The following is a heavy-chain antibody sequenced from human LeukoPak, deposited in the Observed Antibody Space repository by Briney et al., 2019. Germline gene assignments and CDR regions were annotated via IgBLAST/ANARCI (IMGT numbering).Heavy chain of an antibody. J-gene: IGHJ4*02. D-gene: IGHD1-1*01. CDR3: ASDIVWVQLEY. Sequence: PGGSLRLSCAASGFAFPGYWMVWVREAPGKGLEWLASIGKDGSEKAYGDSVKGRFTLSRDYARNSLYVQMSRLRGEDTALYYCASDIVWVQLEYWGQGALVTVSS. CDR1: GFAFPGYW. CDR2: IGKDGSEK. V-gene: IGHV3-7*01.